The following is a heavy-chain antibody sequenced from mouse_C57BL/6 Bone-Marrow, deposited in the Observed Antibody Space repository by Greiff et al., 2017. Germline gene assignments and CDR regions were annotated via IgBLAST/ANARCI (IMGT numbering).Heavy chain of an antibody. CDR3: ARWFNSYYFDY. V-gene: IGHV3-6*01. Sequence: EVKVEESGPGLVKPSQSLSLTCSVTGYSITSGYYWNWIRQFPGNKLEWKGYISYDGSNNYNPSLKNRISITRDTSKNQFFLKLNSVTTEDTATYYCARWFNSYYFDYWGQGTTLTVSS. CDR2: ISYDGSN. J-gene: IGHJ2*01. D-gene: IGHD2-2*01. CDR1: GYSITSGYY.